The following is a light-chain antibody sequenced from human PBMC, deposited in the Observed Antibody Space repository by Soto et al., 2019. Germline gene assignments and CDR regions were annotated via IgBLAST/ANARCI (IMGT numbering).Light chain of an antibody. CDR1: SSDVGTYNY. CDR2: EVS. CDR3: SSYEGSNSFV. Sequence: QSALTQPPSASGSPGQSVTISRTGTSSDVGTYNYVSWYQQHPGKAPRLMIYEVSERPSGVPDRFSGSKSGNTASLTVSGLQAEDEADYYCSSYEGSNSFVFGTGTKVTVL. V-gene: IGLV2-8*01. J-gene: IGLJ1*01.